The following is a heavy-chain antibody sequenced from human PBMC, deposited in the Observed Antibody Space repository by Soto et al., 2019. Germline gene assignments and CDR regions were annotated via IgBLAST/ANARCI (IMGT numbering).Heavy chain of an antibody. CDR1: GFTFGSYG. Sequence: GGSLRLSCAASGFTFGSYGMHWVRQAPGKGLEWVAVIWYDGSNKYYADSVKGRFTISRDNFKNTLYLQMNSLRAEDTAVYYCAREFAWQQLGGPFDYWAQGTLVTVSS. D-gene: IGHD6-13*01. CDR3: AREFAWQQLGGPFDY. CDR2: IWYDGSNK. J-gene: IGHJ4*02. V-gene: IGHV3-33*08.